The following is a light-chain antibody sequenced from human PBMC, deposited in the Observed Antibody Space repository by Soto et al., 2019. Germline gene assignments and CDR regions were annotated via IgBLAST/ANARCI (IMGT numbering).Light chain of an antibody. CDR1: QDSNTF. J-gene: IGKJ2*01. CDR2: SAS. Sequence: DIQLTQSPSFLSASVGDRVTITCRASQDSNTFLAWYQQKPGKAPQLLIYSASNLHSGVPSRFSGSGSGTEFTLTVNSLPPEDFATYHCQQHHSYPYTFGQGTNLEIK. V-gene: IGKV1-9*01. CDR3: QQHHSYPYT.